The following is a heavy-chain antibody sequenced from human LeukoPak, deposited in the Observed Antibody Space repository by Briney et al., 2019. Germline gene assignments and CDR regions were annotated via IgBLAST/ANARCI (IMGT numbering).Heavy chain of an antibody. CDR2: IYYSGST. J-gene: IGHJ6*02. CDR1: GGSISSYY. CDR3: ARGEDPYGMDV. V-gene: IGHV4-59*01. Sequence: PSETLSLTCTVSGGSISSYYWSWIRQPPGKGLAWIGYIYYSGSTNHNPSLKSRVTISVDTSKNQFSLKLSSVTAADTAVYYCARGEDPYGMDVWGQGTTVTVSS.